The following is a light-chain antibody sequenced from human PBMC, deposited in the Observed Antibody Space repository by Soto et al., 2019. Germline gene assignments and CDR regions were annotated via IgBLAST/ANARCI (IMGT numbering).Light chain of an antibody. J-gene: IGLJ1*01. CDR3: FSHRGGDSHV. Sequence: QSVLTQPASVSGSPGQSITISCTGTSSDVGVYNYVSWYQQYPGKAPKLMIYGVTNRPSGVSNLFSGSKTGNTASLIISGLQAEDEAYYYCFSHRGGDSHVFGTGTKVTVL. CDR1: SSDVGVYNY. CDR2: GVT. V-gene: IGLV2-14*01.